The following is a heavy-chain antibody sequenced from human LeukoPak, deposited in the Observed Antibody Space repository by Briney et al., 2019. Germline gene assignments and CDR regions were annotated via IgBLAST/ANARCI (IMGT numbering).Heavy chain of an antibody. CDR1: GFTVSSNY. D-gene: IGHD3-10*01. V-gene: IGHV3-53*01. CDR2: IYDDGRT. CDR3: ARSFGASNWFDA. J-gene: IGHJ5*02. Sequence: GGSLRLSCAASGFTVSSNYMSWVRQAPGKGLEWVSVIYDDGRTYYADSVKGRFTISRGNSRNIIYLQMNSLRAEDTAVYYCARSFGASNWFDAWGQGTLVTVSS.